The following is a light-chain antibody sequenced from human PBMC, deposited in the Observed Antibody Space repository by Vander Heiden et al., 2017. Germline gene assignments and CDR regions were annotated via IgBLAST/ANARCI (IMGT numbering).Light chain of an antibody. J-gene: IGKJ5*01. Sequence: DIQMTQSPPSLSASVGDRVTITCQARQDISNYLNWYQQKPGKVPKLLIYDASNLETGVPSRFSGSGSGTDFTFTISSLQPEDIATYYCQQYDNLPSITFGQGTRLEIK. CDR1: QDISNY. CDR3: QQYDNLPSIT. V-gene: IGKV1-33*01. CDR2: DAS.